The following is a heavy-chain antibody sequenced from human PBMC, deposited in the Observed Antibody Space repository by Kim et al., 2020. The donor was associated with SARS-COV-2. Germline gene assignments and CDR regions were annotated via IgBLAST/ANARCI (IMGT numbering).Heavy chain of an antibody. V-gene: IGHV4-59*12. CDR3: ARDQGDRLRGVKTPATFDP. D-gene: IGHD3-10*01. Sequence: SETLSLTCTVSGGSISSYYWSWIRQPPGKGLEWIGYIYYSGSTNYNPSLKSRVTISVDTSKNQFSLKLSSVTAADTAVYYCARDQGDRLRGVKTPATFDPWGEGGLVTVSS. CDR1: GGSISSYY. CDR2: IYYSGST. J-gene: IGHJ5*02.